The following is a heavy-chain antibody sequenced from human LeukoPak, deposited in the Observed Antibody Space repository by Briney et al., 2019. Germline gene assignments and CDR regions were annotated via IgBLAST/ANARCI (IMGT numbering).Heavy chain of an antibody. CDR3: ARGFQWHPKPCVFDV. V-gene: IGHV4-59*01. CDR2: IYYTGDT. J-gene: IGHJ3*01. D-gene: IGHD2-8*01. CDR1: GGSTSSYY. Sequence: SETLSLTCTLSGGSTSSYYWSWIRQSPGKGLEWIGDIYYTGDTNDNPSLKSRASISIDTSNNQFSLRLRSVTAADTAVYYCARGFQWHPKPCVFDVWGQGTMVTVSS.